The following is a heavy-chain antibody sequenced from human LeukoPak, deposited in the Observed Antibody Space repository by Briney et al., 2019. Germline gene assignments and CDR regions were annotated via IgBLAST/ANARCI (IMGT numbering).Heavy chain of an antibody. CDR3: ASYYSSGWYDHLRTGKYFDY. CDR1: GGTFSSYA. J-gene: IGHJ4*02. D-gene: IGHD6-19*01. CDR2: IIPIFGTA. Sequence: GASVNVSCKASGGTFSSYAISWVRQAPGQGLEWMGGIIPIFGTANYAQKFQGRVTITADESTSTAHMELSSLRSEDTAVYYCASYYSSGWYDHLRTGKYFDYWGQGTLVTVSS. V-gene: IGHV1-69*13.